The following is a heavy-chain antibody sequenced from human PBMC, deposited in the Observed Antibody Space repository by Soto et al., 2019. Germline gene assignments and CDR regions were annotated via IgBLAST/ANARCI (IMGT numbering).Heavy chain of an antibody. CDR3: AREGYYYDSSGDFDY. CDR2: ISAYNGNT. J-gene: IGHJ4*02. V-gene: IGHV1-18*01. D-gene: IGHD3-22*01. Sequence: ASVKVSCKASGCTFTSYGISWVRQAPGQGLEWMGWISAYNGNTNYAQKLQGRVTMTTDTSTSTAYMELRSLRSDDTAVYYCAREGYYYDSSGDFDYWGQGTLVTVS. CDR1: GCTFTSYG.